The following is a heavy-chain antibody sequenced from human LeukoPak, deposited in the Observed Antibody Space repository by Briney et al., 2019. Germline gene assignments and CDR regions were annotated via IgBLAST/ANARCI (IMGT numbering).Heavy chain of an antibody. CDR1: GGSFSGYY. CDR3: ARVALPSQN. V-gene: IGHV4-34*01. CDR2: INHSGST. J-gene: IGHJ4*02. Sequence: SETLSLTCAVYGGSFSGYYCSWIRQPPGKGLEWIGEINHSGSTNYNASLKSRVTISVDTSKNQFSLKLSSVPAADTAVYYCARVALPSQNWGQGTLVTVSS.